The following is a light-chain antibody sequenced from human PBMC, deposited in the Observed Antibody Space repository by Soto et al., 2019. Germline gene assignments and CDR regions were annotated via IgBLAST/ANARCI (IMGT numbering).Light chain of an antibody. Sequence: EIVLTQSPGTLSLSPGERGTLSCRASQSVSSYLAWYQQKPGQAPRLLIYGASSRATGIPDRFSGSGSGTDFTLTISRLEPEDFSVYYCQQYAGSPYTFGQGTKLEIK. CDR3: QQYAGSPYT. J-gene: IGKJ2*01. V-gene: IGKV3-20*01. CDR1: QSVSSY. CDR2: GAS.